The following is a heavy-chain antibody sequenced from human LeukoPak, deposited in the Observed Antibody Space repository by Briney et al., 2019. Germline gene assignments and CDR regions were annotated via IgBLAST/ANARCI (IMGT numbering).Heavy chain of an antibody. Sequence: ASVTVSCKVSGYTLTELSMHWVRQAPGKGLEWMGGFDPEDGETIYAQKFQGRVTMTTDTSTSTAYMELRSLRSDDTAVYYCARTWELHDSLDYWGQGTLVTVSS. D-gene: IGHD1-26*01. V-gene: IGHV1-24*01. J-gene: IGHJ4*02. CDR1: GYTLTELS. CDR3: ARTWELHDSLDY. CDR2: FDPEDGET.